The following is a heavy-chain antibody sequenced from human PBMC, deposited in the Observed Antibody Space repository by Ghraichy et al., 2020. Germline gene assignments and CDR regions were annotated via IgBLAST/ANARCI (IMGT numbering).Heavy chain of an antibody. CDR2: INHSGST. CDR3: SALLNCSSTSCYPGDAFDI. V-gene: IGHV4-34*01. CDR1: GGSFSGYY. D-gene: IGHD2-2*01. J-gene: IGHJ3*02. Sequence: SETLSLTCAVYGGSFSGYYWSWIRQPPGKGLEWIGEINHSGSTNYNPSLKSRVTISVDTSKNQFSLKLSSVTAADTAVYYCSALLNCSSTSCYPGDAFDIWGPGTMVTVSS.